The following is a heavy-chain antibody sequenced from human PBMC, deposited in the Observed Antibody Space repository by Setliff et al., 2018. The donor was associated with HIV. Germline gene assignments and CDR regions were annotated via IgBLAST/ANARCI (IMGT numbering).Heavy chain of an antibody. CDR3: VNPSGAMGDFDS. CDR2: IYYSGST. Sequence: SETLSLTCTVSGDSINSGNYYWSWIRQHPGKGLEWIGYIYYSGSTYYSPSLKSRVTISEDTSKNQFSLQLTSVTAADTAVYYCVNPSGAMGDFDSWGQGTLVTVS. D-gene: IGHD3-16*01. CDR1: GDSINSGNYY. J-gene: IGHJ4*02. V-gene: IGHV4-30-4*08.